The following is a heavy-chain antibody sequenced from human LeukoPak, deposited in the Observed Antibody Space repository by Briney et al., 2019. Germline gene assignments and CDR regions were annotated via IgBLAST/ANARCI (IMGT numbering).Heavy chain of an antibody. CDR2: IYYSGST. CDR1: GGSISSSYYY. J-gene: IGHJ4*02. D-gene: IGHD7-27*01. CDR3: ARDLGPE. Sequence: SETLSLTCTVSGGSISSSYYYWGWIRQPPGKGLEWIGSIYYSGSTYYNPSLKSRVTISVDTSKNQFSLKLSSVTAADTAVYYCARDLGPEWGQGTLVTVSS. V-gene: IGHV4-39*07.